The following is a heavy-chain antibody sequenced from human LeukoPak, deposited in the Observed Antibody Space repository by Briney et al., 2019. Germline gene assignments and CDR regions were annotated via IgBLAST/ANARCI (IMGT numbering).Heavy chain of an antibody. CDR1: GGSISSYY. Sequence: SETLSLTCSVSGGSISSYYWSWIRQPAGKGLEWIGRIHTSGSTNYNPSLKSRVTMSVDTSKNQFSLKLSSVTAADTAVYYCAAWRRRIEYPFDYWGQGTLVTVSS. V-gene: IGHV4-4*07. CDR3: AAWRRRIEYPFDY. J-gene: IGHJ4*02. CDR2: IHTSGST. D-gene: IGHD2-2*01.